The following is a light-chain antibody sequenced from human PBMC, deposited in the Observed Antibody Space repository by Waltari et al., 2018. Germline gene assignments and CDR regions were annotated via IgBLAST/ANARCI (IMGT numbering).Light chain of an antibody. CDR2: GKN. V-gene: IGLV3-19*01. CDR3: GAWDTSLNAGV. CDR1: SLRYYY. Sequence: SSELTQDPAVSVALGQTVRITCQGDSLRYYYANWYRQKPGQAPLLVMYGKNNRPSGIPDRFAGSKSGTIATLDISGLQTGDEADYYCGAWDTSLNAGVIGGGTKLTVL. J-gene: IGLJ3*02.